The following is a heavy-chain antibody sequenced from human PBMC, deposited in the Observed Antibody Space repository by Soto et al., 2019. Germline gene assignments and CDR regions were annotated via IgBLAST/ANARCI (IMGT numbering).Heavy chain of an antibody. V-gene: IGHV3-23*01. CDR1: GSTFSSYA. J-gene: IGHJ6*02. CDR2: ISGSGGST. Sequence: PGGSLRLSCAASGSTFSSYAMSWVRQAPGKGLEWVSAISGSGGSTYYADSVKGRFTISRDDSKNTLYLQMNSLRTEDTAVYYCTTEGPGFGELLYYYYYGMDVWGQGTTVTVS. D-gene: IGHD3-10*01. CDR3: TTEGPGFGELLYYYYYGMDV.